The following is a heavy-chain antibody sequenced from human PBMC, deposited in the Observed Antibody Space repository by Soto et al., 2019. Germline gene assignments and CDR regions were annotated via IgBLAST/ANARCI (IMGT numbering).Heavy chain of an antibody. Sequence: GGSLRLSCAASGFTFSSYWMSWVRQAPGKGLEWVANIKQDGSEKYYVDSVKGRFTISRDNAKNSLYLQMNSLRAEDTAVYYCAFGPSPRRGVRGVMAFDYWGQGTLVTVSS. CDR1: GFTFSSYW. V-gene: IGHV3-7*03. CDR3: AFGPSPRRGVRGVMAFDY. J-gene: IGHJ4*02. D-gene: IGHD3-10*01. CDR2: IKQDGSEK.